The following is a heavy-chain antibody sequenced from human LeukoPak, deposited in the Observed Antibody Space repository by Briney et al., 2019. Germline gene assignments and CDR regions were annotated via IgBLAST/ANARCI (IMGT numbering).Heavy chain of an antibody. CDR2: ISSSSSST. D-gene: IGHD6-13*01. V-gene: IGHV3-21*01. J-gene: IGHJ6*03. Sequence: GGSLRLSCAASGFTFSSYAMSWVRQAPGKGLEWVSSISSSSSSTNYADSVQGRFTISRDNARNSLYLQMNSLRAEDTTVYYCARSAPAAAGTGPMDVWGKGTTVTVSS. CDR3: ARSAPAAAGTGPMDV. CDR1: GFTFSSYA.